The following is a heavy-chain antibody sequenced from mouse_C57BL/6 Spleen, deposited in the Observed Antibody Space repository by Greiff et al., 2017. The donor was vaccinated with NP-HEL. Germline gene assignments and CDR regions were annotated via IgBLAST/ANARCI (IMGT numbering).Heavy chain of an antibody. Sequence: DVQLQESGGGLVKPGGSLKLSCAASGFTFSDYGMHWVRQAPEKGLEWVAYISSGSSTIYYADTVKGRFTISRDNAKNTLFLQMTSLRSEDTAMYYWARPVTSGRVAWFAYWGQGTLVTVSA. CDR3: ARPVTSGRVAWFAY. CDR1: GFTFSDYG. CDR2: ISSGSSTI. V-gene: IGHV5-17*01. D-gene: IGHD2-13*01. J-gene: IGHJ3*01.